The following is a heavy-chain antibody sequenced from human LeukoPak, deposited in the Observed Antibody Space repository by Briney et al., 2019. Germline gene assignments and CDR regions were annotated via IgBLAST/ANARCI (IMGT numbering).Heavy chain of an antibody. Sequence: PGGSLRLSCAASGFPFSSYAMNWVRQAPGKGLEWVSAISGSGGSTYYADSVKGRFTISRDNSKNTLYLQMNSLRAEDTAVYYCAPRGSSYYFDYWGQGTLVTVSS. CDR3: APRGSSYYFDY. J-gene: IGHJ4*02. CDR1: GFPFSSYA. V-gene: IGHV3-23*01. D-gene: IGHD1-26*01. CDR2: ISGSGGST.